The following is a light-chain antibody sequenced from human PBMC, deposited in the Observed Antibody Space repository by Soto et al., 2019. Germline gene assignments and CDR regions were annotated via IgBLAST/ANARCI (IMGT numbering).Light chain of an antibody. Sequence: DVVMTQSPLSLPVTLGQPASISCRSSQSLVNSDGDTYLNWFQQRPGQSPRRLIYLVSNRDSGVPDRFRGSGSGTDFTLKISRVEAEDVGVYYCMQAIYWPYTFGQGTKLEIE. V-gene: IGKV2-30*01. CDR2: LVS. CDR3: MQAIYWPYT. CDR1: QSLVNSDGDTY. J-gene: IGKJ2*01.